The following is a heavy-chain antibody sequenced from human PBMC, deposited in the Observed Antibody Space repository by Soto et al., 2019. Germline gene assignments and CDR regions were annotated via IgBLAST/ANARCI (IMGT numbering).Heavy chain of an antibody. Sequence: GGSLRLSCAASGFTFSSYAMSWVRQAPGKGLEWVSAISGSGGSTYYADSVKGRFTISRDNSKNTLYLQMNSLRAEDTAVYYCAKDSGSGSYLGFYYYYGMDVWGQGTTVTVSS. J-gene: IGHJ6*02. CDR3: AKDSGSGSYLGFYYYYGMDV. CDR1: GFTFSSYA. CDR2: ISGSGGST. D-gene: IGHD3-10*01. V-gene: IGHV3-23*01.